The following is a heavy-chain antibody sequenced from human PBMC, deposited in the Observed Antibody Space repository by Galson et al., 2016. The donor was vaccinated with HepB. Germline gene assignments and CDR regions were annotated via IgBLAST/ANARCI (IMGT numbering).Heavy chain of an antibody. D-gene: IGHD2-15*01. V-gene: IGHV3-7*01. CDR1: GFTFSRYW. CDR2: IKLDGSEK. J-gene: IGHJ4*02. Sequence: SLRLSCAASGFTFSRYWMAWVRQAPGKGPEWVANIKLDGSEKYYVDSVRGRFTISRDNAKNSLYREMNSLRVEDTAVYYCAKDHDRGWSYDYWGQGILVTVS. CDR3: AKDHDRGWSYDY.